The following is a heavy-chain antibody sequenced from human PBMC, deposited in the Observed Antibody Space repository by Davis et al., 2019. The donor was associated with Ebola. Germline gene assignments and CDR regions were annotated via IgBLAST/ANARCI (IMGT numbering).Heavy chain of an antibody. V-gene: IGHV4-39*01. CDR3: AIQIVGATRAFDY. CDR2: FFYTGSS. D-gene: IGHD1-26*01. Sequence: MPSETLSLTCSVSGGSISSSRYYWGWIRQPPGEGLQWIGSFFYTGSSYFNPSLKSRVTVSVDTSKNQFSLKLDSVTAADTAVYYCAIQIVGATRAFDYWGQGTLVTVSS. CDR1: GGSISSSRYY. J-gene: IGHJ4*02.